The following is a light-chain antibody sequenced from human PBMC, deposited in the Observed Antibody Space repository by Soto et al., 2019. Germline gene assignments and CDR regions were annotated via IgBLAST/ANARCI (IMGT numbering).Light chain of an antibody. CDR3: AAHAGGNTWL. CDR2: EVD. CDR1: NRDVGAYKY. V-gene: IGLV2-8*01. J-gene: IGLJ3*02. Sequence: QSALTQPPSASGSPGQSLTISCKGSNRDVGAYKYVSWYQQRPGTAPKMIIFEVDKRPSGVPNRFSGSRSGDKASLTVSGLQTEDEGCYYCAAHAGGNTWLFGGGTKLTVL.